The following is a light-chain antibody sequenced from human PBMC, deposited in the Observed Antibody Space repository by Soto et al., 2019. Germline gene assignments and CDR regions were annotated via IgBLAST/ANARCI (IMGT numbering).Light chain of an antibody. J-gene: IGKJ5*01. CDR2: DAS. CDR1: QDINKN. Sequence: DIQMTQSPSSLSASVGDRVTITCQASQDINKNLIWYHQEPGKAPKLLIYDASDLETGVPSRFSGSGSGTGFTFTISSLQPEDFATYYCQQYESLPLTFGQGTRLEI. CDR3: QQYESLPLT. V-gene: IGKV1-33*01.